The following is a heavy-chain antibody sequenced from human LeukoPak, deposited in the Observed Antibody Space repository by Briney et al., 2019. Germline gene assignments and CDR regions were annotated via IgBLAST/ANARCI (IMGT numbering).Heavy chain of an antibody. D-gene: IGHD6-13*01. J-gene: IGHJ4*02. CDR2: IWYDGSNK. CDR1: GFTFSSYG. CDR3: AKPNYSSSLRYYFDY. V-gene: IGHV3-33*06. Sequence: PGGSLRLSCAASGFTFSSYGMHWVRQAPGKGLEWVAVIWYDGSNKYYADSVKGRFTISRDNSKNTLYPQMNSLRAEDTAVYYCAKPNYSSSLRYYFDYWGQGTLVTVSS.